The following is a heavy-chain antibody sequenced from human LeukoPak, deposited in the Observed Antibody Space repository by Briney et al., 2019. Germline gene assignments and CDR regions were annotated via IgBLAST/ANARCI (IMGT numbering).Heavy chain of an antibody. J-gene: IGHJ4*02. CDR2: IYHRGST. Sequence: SETLSLTCVVSGDSISGSNWWSWVRQPPGKGLEWIGEIYHRGSTNYNPSLKNRVTISVDKSKNQFSLKLSSVTAADTAVYYCAGAPPYGSDWSKGVFDYWGQGTLVTVSS. D-gene: IGHD6-19*01. V-gene: IGHV4-4*02. CDR1: GDSISGSNW. CDR3: AGAPPYGSDWSKGVFDY.